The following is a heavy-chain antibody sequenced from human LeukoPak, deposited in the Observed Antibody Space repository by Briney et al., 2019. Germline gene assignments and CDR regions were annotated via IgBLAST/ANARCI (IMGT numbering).Heavy chain of an antibody. J-gene: IGHJ1*01. V-gene: IGHV3-30*02. CDR1: GFTFSSYG. D-gene: IGHD6-19*01. Sequence: AGGSLRLSCAASGFTFSSYGMHWVRQAPGKGLEWVAFIRYDGSNKYYADSVKGRFTISRDNSKNTLYLQMNSLRAEDTAVYYCAKDRIALAGTCPDSWGQGTLVTVSS. CDR2: IRYDGSNK. CDR3: AKDRIALAGTCPDS.